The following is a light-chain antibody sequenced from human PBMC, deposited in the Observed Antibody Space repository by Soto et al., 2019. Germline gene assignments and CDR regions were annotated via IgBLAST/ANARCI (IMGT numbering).Light chain of an antibody. V-gene: IGLV2-14*01. Sequence: QSALTQPASVSGAPGQSIAISCTGTSSDVGSFNFVSWYQQHPGKVPKLIIYEVSNRPSGVSSRCSGSKSGDTASLIISGLQAEDEADYYCLSWTTRRALVFGGGTKLTVL. CDR2: EVS. CDR1: SSDVGSFNF. J-gene: IGLJ2*01. CDR3: LSWTTRRALV.